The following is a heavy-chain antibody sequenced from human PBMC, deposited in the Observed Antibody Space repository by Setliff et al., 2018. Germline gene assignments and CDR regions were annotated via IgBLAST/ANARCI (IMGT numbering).Heavy chain of an antibody. CDR2: IIGSGIST. CDR1: GFSFSSYA. CDR3: AKSPHDFWSGRVFFDY. D-gene: IGHD3-3*01. J-gene: IGHJ4*01. Sequence: GESLKISCAASGFSFSSYAMSWVRQAPGQGLEWVSSIIGSGISTYYADSVQGRFTISRDNHKNTLYLQMNSLRVEDTAIYYCAKSPHDFWSGRVFFDYWDQGILVTVSS. V-gene: IGHV3-23*01.